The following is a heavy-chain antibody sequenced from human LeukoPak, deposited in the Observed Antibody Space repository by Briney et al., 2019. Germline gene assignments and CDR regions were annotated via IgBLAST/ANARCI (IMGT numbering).Heavy chain of an antibody. CDR2: IYSGGST. CDR1: EFSVGSNY. D-gene: IGHD2-2*01. J-gene: IGHJ5*02. V-gene: IGHV3-66*01. Sequence: GGSLRLSCAASEFSVGSNYMTWVRQAPGKGLEWVSLIYSGGSTYYADSVEGRFTISRDNSKNTLYLQMNSLRAEDTAVYYCAREPGYCSSTSCSNWFDPWGQGTLVTVSS. CDR3: AREPGYCSSTSCSNWFDP.